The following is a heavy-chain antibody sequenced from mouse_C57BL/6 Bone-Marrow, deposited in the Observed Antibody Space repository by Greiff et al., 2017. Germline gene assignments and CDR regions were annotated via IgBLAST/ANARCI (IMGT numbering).Heavy chain of an antibody. CDR3: ARAAQATWDYAMDY. V-gene: IGHV1-82*01. CDR2: IYPGDGDT. CDR1: GYAFSSSW. D-gene: IGHD3-2*02. J-gene: IGHJ4*01. Sequence: QVQLQQSGPELVKPGASVKISCKASGYAFSSSWMNWVKQRPGKGLEWIGLIYPGDGDTNYNGKFKGKATLTADKSSSTAYMQLSSLTSEDSAVYFCARAAQATWDYAMDYWGQGTSVTVSS.